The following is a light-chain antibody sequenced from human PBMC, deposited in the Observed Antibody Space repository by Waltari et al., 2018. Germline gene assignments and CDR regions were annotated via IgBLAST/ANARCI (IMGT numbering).Light chain of an antibody. CDR3: QQRSTSFT. Sequence: EIVLTQSPATLSLSPGERATLSCRASQSISSYLAWYQQKPGQAPRLLIHDPSTRATGIPARFSCSGSVTDFTLTISSLEPEDFALYYCQQRSTSFTFGPGTRVDVK. CDR1: QSISSY. J-gene: IGKJ3*01. CDR2: DPS. V-gene: IGKV3-11*01.